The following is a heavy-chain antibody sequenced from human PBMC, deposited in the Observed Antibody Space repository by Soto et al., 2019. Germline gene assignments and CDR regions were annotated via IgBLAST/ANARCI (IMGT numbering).Heavy chain of an antibody. CDR1: GYTFTSYG. CDR2: ISAYNGNT. D-gene: IGHD1-7*01. Sequence: QVQLVQSGAEVKKPGASVKVSCKASGYTFTSYGISWVRQAPGQGLEWMGWISAYNGNTNYAQKLQGRVTMTTDTSTSTAYMELRSLRSDDTDVYYCARYEGYKWNYGGSWFDPWGQGTLVTVSS. J-gene: IGHJ5*02. V-gene: IGHV1-18*01. CDR3: ARYEGYKWNYGGSWFDP.